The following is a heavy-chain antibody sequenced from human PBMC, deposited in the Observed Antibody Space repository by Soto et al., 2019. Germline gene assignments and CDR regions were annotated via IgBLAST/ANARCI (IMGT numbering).Heavy chain of an antibody. CDR2: ISDDGDKR. D-gene: IGHD1-26*01. CDR3: AKARVRIVGANSFDY. V-gene: IGHV3-30*18. J-gene: IGHJ4*02. CDR1: GFTFSNYG. Sequence: GGSLRLSCVGSGFTFSNYGMHWVRQPPGKGLEWVALISDDGDKRYYADSVRGRLVISRDNSKDTLYLQMNSLGPDDTAVYFCAKARVRIVGANSFDYWGQGTPVTVSS.